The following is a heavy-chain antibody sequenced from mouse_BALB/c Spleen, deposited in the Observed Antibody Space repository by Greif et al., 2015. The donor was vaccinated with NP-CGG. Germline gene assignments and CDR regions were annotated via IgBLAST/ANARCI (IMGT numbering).Heavy chain of an antibody. D-gene: IGHD2-3*01. CDR1: GYTFTSYW. CDR2: INPSTGYT. CDR3: AIYDGYYFDY. V-gene: IGHV1-7*01. Sequence: QVQLQQSGAELAKPGASVKMSCKASGYTFTSYWMHWVKQRPGQGLKWIGYINPSTGYTEYNQKFKDKATLTADKSSSTAYMQLSSLTSEDSAVYYCAIYDGYYFDYWGQGTTLTVSS. J-gene: IGHJ2*01.